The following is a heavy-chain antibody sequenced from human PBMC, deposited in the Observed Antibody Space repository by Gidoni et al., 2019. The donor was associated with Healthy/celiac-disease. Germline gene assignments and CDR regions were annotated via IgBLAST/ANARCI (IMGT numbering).Heavy chain of an antibody. V-gene: IGHV4-61*02. CDR2: IYTSGST. D-gene: IGHD6-13*01. CDR3: ARGPVWWTYSSSWRYFDY. CDR1: GGSISSGSYY. Sequence: QVQLQESGPGLVKPSQTLSLTCTVSGGSISSGSYYWSWIRQPAGKGLEWIGSIYTSGSTNYHPSLKSRVTISVDTSKNQFSLKLSSVTAADTAVYYCARGPVWWTYSSSWRYFDYWGQGTLVTVSS. J-gene: IGHJ4*02.